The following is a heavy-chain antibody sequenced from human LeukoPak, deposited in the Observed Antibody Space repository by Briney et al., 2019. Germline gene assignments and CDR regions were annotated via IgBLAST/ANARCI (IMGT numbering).Heavy chain of an antibody. CDR2: IYSGGST. J-gene: IGHJ3*01. V-gene: IGHV3-53*01. D-gene: IGHD3-22*01. CDR1: GFTVSSNY. CDR3: ASMGSSGYDAFGV. Sequence: GGSLRLSCAASGFTVSSNYMSWVRQAPGKGLEWVSVIYSGGSTYYADSVKGRFTISRDNSKNTLYLQMNSLRAEDTAVYYCASMGSSGYDAFGVWGQGTMVTVSS.